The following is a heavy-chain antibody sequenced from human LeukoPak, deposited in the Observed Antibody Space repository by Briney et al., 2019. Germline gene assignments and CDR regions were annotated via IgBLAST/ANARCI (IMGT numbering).Heavy chain of an antibody. CDR1: GFSFGDAW. Sequence: GGSLRLSCVASGFSFGDAWMNWVRQAPGKGLEWVGRTRNEANIYTTKYAASVKGRSTISRDDSKNSLYLQMNSLKTEDTAVYYCASPVGATTVRAFDIWGQGTMVTVSS. CDR2: TRNEANIYTT. D-gene: IGHD1-26*01. CDR3: ASPVGATTVRAFDI. J-gene: IGHJ3*02. V-gene: IGHV3-72*01.